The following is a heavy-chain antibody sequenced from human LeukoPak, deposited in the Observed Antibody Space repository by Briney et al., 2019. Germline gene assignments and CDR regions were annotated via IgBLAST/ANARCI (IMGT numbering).Heavy chain of an antibody. J-gene: IGHJ4*02. CDR1: GLIVSSNY. D-gene: IGHD5-12*01. V-gene: IGHV3-53*05. CDR2: IYSGGST. CDR3: AKVGDSGWYFDY. Sequence: SGGSLRLSCAASGLIVSSNYMSWVRQAPGKGLEWVSIIYSGGSTYYADSVKGRFTISRDNSKNSLYLQMNSLRAEDTALYYCAKVGDSGWYFDYWGQGTLVTVSS.